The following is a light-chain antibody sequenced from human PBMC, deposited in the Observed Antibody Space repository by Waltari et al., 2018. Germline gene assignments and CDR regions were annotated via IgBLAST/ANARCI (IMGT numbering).Light chain of an antibody. CDR3: LQYHSYPLT. V-gene: IGKV1-17*01. J-gene: IGKJ4*01. Sequence: DIQMTQSPPSLSASVGDRVTITCLASQDIRNDLGWYQQRPGNAPQRLIFAASNLQSGVPSRFSGGASETDFTLTISCLQPEDFVTYYCLQYHSYPLTFGGGTKVELK. CDR1: QDIRND. CDR2: AAS.